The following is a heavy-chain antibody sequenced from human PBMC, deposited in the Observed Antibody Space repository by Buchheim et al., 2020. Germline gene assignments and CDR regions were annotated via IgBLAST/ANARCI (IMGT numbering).Heavy chain of an antibody. V-gene: IGHV3-48*04. J-gene: IGHJ6*02. D-gene: IGHD3-9*01. CDR2: ISSSSSTI. Sequence: EVQLVEPGGGLVQPGGSLRLSCAASGFTFSSYSMNWVRQAPGKGLEWVSYISSSSSTIYYADSVKGRFTISRDNAKNSLYLQTNSLRAEDTAVYYCARERYYDILTGYYLPYYYYGMDVWGQGTT. CDR3: ARERYYDILTGYYLPYYYYGMDV. CDR1: GFTFSSYS.